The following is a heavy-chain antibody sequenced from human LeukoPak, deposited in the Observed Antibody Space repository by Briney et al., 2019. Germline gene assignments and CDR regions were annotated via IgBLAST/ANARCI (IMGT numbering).Heavy chain of an antibody. Sequence: ASVKVSCKAAGYAFTGSYIHWVRQAPGQGLEWMGWINPNNGFTAYALNFQGRVTMTRDTSISTAYMELSRLRSDDTAVYYCARRPRGATFDIWGQGTMVTVSS. CDR1: GYAFTGSY. CDR2: INPNNGFT. V-gene: IGHV1-2*02. J-gene: IGHJ3*02. D-gene: IGHD3-10*01. CDR3: ARRPRGATFDI.